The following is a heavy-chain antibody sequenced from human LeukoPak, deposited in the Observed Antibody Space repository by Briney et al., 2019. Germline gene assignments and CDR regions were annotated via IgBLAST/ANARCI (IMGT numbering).Heavy chain of an antibody. CDR1: GFTFSSYA. J-gene: IGHJ5*02. V-gene: IGHV3-23*01. CDR3: ARKWIRSYTSCDP. CDR2: VSGSGSTT. D-gene: IGHD1-26*01. Sequence: GESLRLSCAASGFTFSSYAMSWVRQPPGKGLEWVSGVSGSGSTTYYAESVKGRFTIHIEKPENPLDVQMDRRRAGDAAVYYCARKWIRSYTSCDPGGQGTRVTVSS.